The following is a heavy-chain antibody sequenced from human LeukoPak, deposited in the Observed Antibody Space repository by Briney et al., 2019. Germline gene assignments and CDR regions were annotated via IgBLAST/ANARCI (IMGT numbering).Heavy chain of an antibody. CDR3: ARDWPGQVGAFDP. V-gene: IGHV1-18*01. CDR1: GGTFSSYA. J-gene: IGHJ5*02. Sequence: ASVKVSCKASGGTFSSYAISWVRQAPGQGLEWMGWISAYNGNTNYAQKLQGRVTMTTDTSTSTAYMELRSLRSDDTAVYYCARDWPGQVGAFDPWGQGTLVTVSS. CDR2: ISAYNGNT. D-gene: IGHD1-26*01.